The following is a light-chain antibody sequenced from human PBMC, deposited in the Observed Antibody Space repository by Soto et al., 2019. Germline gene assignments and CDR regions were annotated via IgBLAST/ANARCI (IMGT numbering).Light chain of an antibody. CDR3: SSYSTNSTPLV. V-gene: IGLV2-14*01. CDR2: EVN. J-gene: IGLJ1*01. Sequence: QSALTQPASVSGSPGQSITISCTGTSSDVGGYKYVSWYQHQPGKAPKLMIYEVNNRPSGVSNRFSGSKSGNTASLTISGLQAEDEDDYYCSSYSTNSTPLVFGSGTKLTVL. CDR1: SSDVGGYKY.